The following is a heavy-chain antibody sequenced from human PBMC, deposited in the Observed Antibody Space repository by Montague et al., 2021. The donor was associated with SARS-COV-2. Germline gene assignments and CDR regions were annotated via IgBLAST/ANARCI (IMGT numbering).Heavy chain of an antibody. Sequence: SRSISLSASGFTFSSYAMHWVRQAPGKGLEWVAVISYDGSNKYYADSVKGRFTISRDNSKNTLYLQMNSLRAEDTAVYYCASSLVWFEIDYWGQGTLVTVSS. CDR2: ISYDGSNK. CDR3: ASSLVWFEIDY. CDR1: GFTFSSYA. V-gene: IGHV3-30*04. D-gene: IGHD3-10*01. J-gene: IGHJ4*02.